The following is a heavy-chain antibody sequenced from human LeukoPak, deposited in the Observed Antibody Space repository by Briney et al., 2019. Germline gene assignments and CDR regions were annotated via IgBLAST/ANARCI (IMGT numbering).Heavy chain of an antibody. Sequence: GGSLRLSCAASGFTFSSYSMNWVRQAPRKGLEWVSSISSSSSYIYYADSVKGRFTISRDNAKHSLYLQMNSLRAEDTAVYYCAREGLELRYYFDYWGQGTLVTVSS. CDR3: AREGLELRYYFDY. V-gene: IGHV3-21*01. D-gene: IGHD1-7*01. CDR2: ISSSSSYI. CDR1: GFTFSSYS. J-gene: IGHJ4*02.